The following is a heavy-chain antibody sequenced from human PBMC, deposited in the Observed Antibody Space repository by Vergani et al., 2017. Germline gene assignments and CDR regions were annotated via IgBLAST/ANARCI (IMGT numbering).Heavy chain of an antibody. CDR2: IYYSGST. CDR1: GGSISSSSYY. D-gene: IGHD3-9*01. V-gene: IGHV4-39*07. J-gene: IGHJ3*02. CDR3: ARGGSGYFDWLSNDAFDI. Sequence: QLQLQESGPGLVKPSETLSLTCTVSGGSISSSSYYWGWIRQPPGKGLEWIGSIYYSGSTYYNPSLKSRVTISVDTSKNQFSRKLSSVTAADTAVYYCARGGSGYFDWLSNDAFDIWGQGTMVTVSS.